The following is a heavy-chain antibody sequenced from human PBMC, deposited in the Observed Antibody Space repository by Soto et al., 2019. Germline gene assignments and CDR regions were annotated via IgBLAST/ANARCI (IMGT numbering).Heavy chain of an antibody. CDR3: ARVFPIAAAAINWFDP. V-gene: IGHV4-31*03. J-gene: IGHJ5*02. CDR2: IYYSGST. Sequence: SETLSLTCTVSGGSISSGGYYWSWIRQHPGKGLEWIGYIYYSGSTYYNPSLKSRVTISVDTSKNQFSLKLSSVTAADTAVYYCARVFPIAAAAINWFDPWGQGTLVTVSS. D-gene: IGHD6-13*01. CDR1: GGSISSGGYY.